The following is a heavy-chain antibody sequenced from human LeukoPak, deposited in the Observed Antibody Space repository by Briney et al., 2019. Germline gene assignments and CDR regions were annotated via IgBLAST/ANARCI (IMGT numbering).Heavy chain of an antibody. J-gene: IGHJ3*02. Sequence: GGSLRLSCAASGFTFSSYAMHWVRQAPGKGLEYVSAISSNGGSTYYANSVKGRFTISRDNSKNTLYLQMGSLRAEDMAVYYCARGRSITMIVVVTDAFDIWGQGTMVTVSS. CDR3: ARGRSITMIVVVTDAFDI. D-gene: IGHD3-22*01. V-gene: IGHV3-64*01. CDR2: ISSNGGST. CDR1: GFTFSSYA.